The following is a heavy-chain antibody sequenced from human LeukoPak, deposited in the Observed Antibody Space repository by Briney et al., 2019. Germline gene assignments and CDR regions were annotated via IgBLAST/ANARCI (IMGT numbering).Heavy chain of an antibody. D-gene: IGHD3-10*01. V-gene: IGHV3-30-3*01. Sequence: GGSLGLSCAAAGFTFRNYVIHWVRQAPGKGLEWVAVTSSDLNVKLYADSVKGRFTISRDNSRSTLYLQMNSLRPEDTAIYYCAREGYYGSGSPPSLYFDYWGQGTLVTVSS. CDR2: TSSDLNVK. CDR3: AREGYYGSGSPPSLYFDY. CDR1: GFTFRNYV. J-gene: IGHJ4*02.